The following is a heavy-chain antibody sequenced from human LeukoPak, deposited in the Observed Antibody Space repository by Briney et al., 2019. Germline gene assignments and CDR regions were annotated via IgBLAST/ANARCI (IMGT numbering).Heavy chain of an antibody. CDR1: GFTFSDYY. CDR3: SRGTYPYPSDN. CDR2: INGDGSRT. V-gene: IGHV3-74*01. D-gene: IGHD3-10*01. J-gene: IGHJ4*02. Sequence: GGSLRLSCAASGFTFSDYYMHWVRQAPGKGLLWISHINGDGSRTGYADSVKGRFTISRDNAKNILYLQMNSLRAEDTAVYYCSRGTYPYPSDNWGQGALVTVSS.